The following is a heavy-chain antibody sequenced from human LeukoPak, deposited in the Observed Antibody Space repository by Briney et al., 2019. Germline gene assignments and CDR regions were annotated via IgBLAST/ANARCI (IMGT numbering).Heavy chain of an antibody. J-gene: IGHJ4*02. D-gene: IGHD3-22*01. CDR1: GFTFSGYY. V-gene: IGHV3-23*01. Sequence: GGSLRLSCAASGFTFSGYYMSWVRQVPGKGLEWVSGISGSGDNTYYADSVKGRFTISRDNSKNTLYVQVNSLGTEDTAAYYCAKGSYYDSSGSFYFDYWGQGTLVTVSS. CDR3: AKGSYYDSSGSFYFDY. CDR2: ISGSGDNT.